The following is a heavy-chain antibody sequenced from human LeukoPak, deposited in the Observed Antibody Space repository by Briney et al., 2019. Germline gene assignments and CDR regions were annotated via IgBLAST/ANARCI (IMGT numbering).Heavy chain of an antibody. CDR1: GGTFSSYA. D-gene: IGHD6-13*01. J-gene: IGHJ6*02. Sequence: SMKVSCKASGGTFSSYAISWVRQAPGQGLEWMGGIIPIFGTANYAQKFQGRVTITADESTSTAYMELSSLRSEDTAVYYCARVRTSRIAGTGTVLHYGMDVWGQGTTVTASS. CDR2: IIPIFGTA. V-gene: IGHV1-69*13. CDR3: ARVRTSRIAGTGTVLHYGMDV.